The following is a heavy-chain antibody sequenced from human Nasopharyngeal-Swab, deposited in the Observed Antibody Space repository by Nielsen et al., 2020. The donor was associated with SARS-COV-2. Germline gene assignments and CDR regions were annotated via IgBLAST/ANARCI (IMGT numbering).Heavy chain of an antibody. CDR1: GFTFSSYS. V-gene: IGHV3-21*01. D-gene: IGHD5-18*01. CDR3: ARDGPELWSYYYYYGMDV. J-gene: IGHJ6*02. Sequence: GGSLRLSCAASGFTFSSYSMNWVRQAPGKGLEWVSSISSNSRYIYYADSVKGRFTISRDNAKNSLYLQMNSLGAEDTAVYYCARDGPELWSYYYYYGMDVWGQGTTVTVSS. CDR2: ISSNSRYI.